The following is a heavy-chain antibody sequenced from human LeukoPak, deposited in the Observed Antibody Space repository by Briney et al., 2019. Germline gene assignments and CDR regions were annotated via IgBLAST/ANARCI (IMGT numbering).Heavy chain of an antibody. V-gene: IGHV1-18*01. CDR2: ISAYNGNT. CDR1: GYTFTSYG. Sequence: EASVTVSCKASGYTFTSYGISWVRQAPGQGLEWMGWISAYNGNTNYAQKLQGRVTMTTDTSTSTAYMELRSLRSDDTAVYYCARSVDGYYYGSGGYWGQGTLVTVSS. D-gene: IGHD3-10*01. CDR3: ARSVDGYYYGSGGY. J-gene: IGHJ4*02.